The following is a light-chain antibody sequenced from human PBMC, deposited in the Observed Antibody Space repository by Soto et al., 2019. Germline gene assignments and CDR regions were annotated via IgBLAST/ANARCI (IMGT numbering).Light chain of an antibody. CDR3: QQYYSSPLT. V-gene: IGKV4-1*01. CDR1: QSVLSSSNNKNY. Sequence: DIVMTQSPDSLAVSLGERATINCKSSQSVLSSSNNKNYLTWYQQKPGQPPKLLIYWASTRESGVPDRFSGGGSGTDFTLTISSLQAEDGAVYYCQQYYSSPLTFGGGTKVEIK. J-gene: IGKJ4*01. CDR2: WAS.